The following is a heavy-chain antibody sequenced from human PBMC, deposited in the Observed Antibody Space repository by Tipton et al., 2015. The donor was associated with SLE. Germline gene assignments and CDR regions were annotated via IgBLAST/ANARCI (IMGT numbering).Heavy chain of an antibody. D-gene: IGHD2-2*03. CDR1: SGSIRSNGHY. J-gene: IGHJ4*02. CDR3: ARSGYCSSASCSSFDF. CDR2: IYHTGST. Sequence: TLSLTCTVSSGSIRSNGHYWSWIRQHPGRGLEWIGHIYHTGSTSYNPSLQSRVSISVDTSKNQFSLNLTSVTAADTAVYYCARSGYCSSASCSSFDFWGQGTLVTVSS. V-gene: IGHV4-31*03.